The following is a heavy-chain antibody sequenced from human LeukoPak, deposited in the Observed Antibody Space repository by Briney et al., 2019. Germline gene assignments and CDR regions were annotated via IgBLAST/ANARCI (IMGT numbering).Heavy chain of an antibody. J-gene: IGHJ4*02. D-gene: IGHD5-24*01. CDR1: GYTFTGYY. Sequence: EASVKVSCKASGYTFTGYYMHWVRQAPGQGLEWMGWINPNSGDTNYAQKFQGRVTMTRDTSISTAYMELSRLRSDDTAVYYCARDKDGYNPLDHWGQGTLLTVSA. V-gene: IGHV1-2*02. CDR3: ARDKDGYNPLDH. CDR2: INPNSGDT.